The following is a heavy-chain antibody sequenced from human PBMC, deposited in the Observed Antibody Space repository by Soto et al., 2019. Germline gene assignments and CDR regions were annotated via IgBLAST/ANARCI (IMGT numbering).Heavy chain of an antibody. CDR3: ARQSLMITFGGVIVPPDY. D-gene: IGHD3-16*02. CDR2: IYYSGST. V-gene: IGHV4-39*01. J-gene: IGHJ4*02. CDR1: GGSISSSSYY. Sequence: PSETLSLTCTVSGGSISSSSYYWGWIRQPPGKGLEWIGSIYYSGSTYYNPSLKSRVTISVDTSKNQFSLKLSSVTAADTAVYYCARQSLMITFGGVIVPPDYWGQGTLVTVSS.